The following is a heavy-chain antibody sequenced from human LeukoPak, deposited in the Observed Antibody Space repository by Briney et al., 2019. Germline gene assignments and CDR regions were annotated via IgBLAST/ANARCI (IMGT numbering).Heavy chain of an antibody. CDR2: ISYDGSNK. CDR3: ARDYDSSGYYPYFDY. CDR1: GFTFSSYA. V-gene: IGHV3-30-3*01. D-gene: IGHD3-22*01. J-gene: IGHJ4*02. Sequence: GGSLRLSCAASGFTFSSYAMHWVRQAPGKGLEWVAVISYDGSNKYYADSVKGRFTISRDNSKNTLYLQMNSLRAEDTAVYYCARDYDSSGYYPYFDYWGQGTLVTVSS.